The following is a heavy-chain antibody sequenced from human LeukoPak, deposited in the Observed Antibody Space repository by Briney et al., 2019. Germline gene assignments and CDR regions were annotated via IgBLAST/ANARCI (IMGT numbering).Heavy chain of an antibody. V-gene: IGHV3-30*04. D-gene: IGHD5-18*01. J-gene: IGHJ4*02. Sequence: GGSLRLSCAASGFTFSSYAMHWVRQAPGKGLEWVAVISYDGSNKYYADSVKGRFTISRDNSKNTLYLQMNSLRAEDTAVYYCAKDSRFGYRWDYDSWGQGTLVTVSS. CDR3: AKDSRFGYRWDYDS. CDR2: ISYDGSNK. CDR1: GFTFSSYA.